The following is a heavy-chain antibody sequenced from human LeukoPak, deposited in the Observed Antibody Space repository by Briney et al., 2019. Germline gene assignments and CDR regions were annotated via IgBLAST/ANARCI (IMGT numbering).Heavy chain of an antibody. Sequence: GGSLRLSCAGSGFTFSSYAMTWVRQAPGKGLEWASYISSTGSTIYYADSVKGRFTISRDNAKNSLYLQMNSLRAEDTAVYYCASRGSQSGYFLWFDPWGQGTLVTVSS. V-gene: IGHV3-48*03. CDR1: GFTFSSYA. J-gene: IGHJ5*02. D-gene: IGHD3-3*01. CDR2: ISSTGSTI. CDR3: ASRGSQSGYFLWFDP.